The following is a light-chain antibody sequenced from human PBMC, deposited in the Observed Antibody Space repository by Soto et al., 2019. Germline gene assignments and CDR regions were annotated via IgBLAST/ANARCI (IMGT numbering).Light chain of an antibody. V-gene: IGLV2-23*03. CDR1: NNDVGNYNL. J-gene: IGLJ2*01. CDR3: CSYAGNSAFV. Sequence: QSALTQPASVSESPGQSISISGTGTNNDVGNYNLVSWYQQHPGTAPKLIIFDGSQRPSGISGRVSGSKSGNTASLTISGLQADDEADDYCCSYAGNSAFVFGGGTKLTVL. CDR2: DGS.